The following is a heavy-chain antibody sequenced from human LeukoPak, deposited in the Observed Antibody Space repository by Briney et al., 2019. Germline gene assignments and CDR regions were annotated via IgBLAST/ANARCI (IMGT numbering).Heavy chain of an antibody. V-gene: IGHV4-38-2*01. J-gene: IGHJ4*02. D-gene: IGHD2-2*01. CDR3: ARGDGLYDVVVPAAKGEAYDY. CDR2: IYHSGST. Sequence: PSETLSLTCAVSGYSIRSGYYWGWIRQPPGKGLEWIGSIYHSGSTYYNPSLKSRVTISVDTSKNQFSLKLSSVTAADTAVYYCARGDGLYDVVVPAAKGEAYDYWGQGTLVTVSS. CDR1: GYSIRSGYY.